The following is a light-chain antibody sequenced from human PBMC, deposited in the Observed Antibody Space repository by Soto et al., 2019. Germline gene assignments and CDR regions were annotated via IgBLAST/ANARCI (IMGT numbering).Light chain of an antibody. CDR2: AAY. J-gene: IGKJ5*01. CDR3: QQYYSYPIT. V-gene: IGKV1-8*01. Sequence: AIRMTQFPSSFSASTGDRVTITCRASQGISSYLAWYQQKPGKAPKLLIYAAYTLQSGVTSRFSGSGSGTDFTLTISCLQSEDFATYYCQQYYSYPITVGQGTRLEIK. CDR1: QGISSY.